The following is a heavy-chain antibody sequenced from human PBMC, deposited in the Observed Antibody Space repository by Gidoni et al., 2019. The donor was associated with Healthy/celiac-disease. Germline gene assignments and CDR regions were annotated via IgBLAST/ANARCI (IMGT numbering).Heavy chain of an antibody. V-gene: IGHV1-46*01. CDR3: ARDGGYCSSTSCYPHYYFDY. Sequence: QVQLVQSGAEVKKPGASVKVSCKASGYTFTSYYMHWVRQAPGQGLEWMGIINPSGGSTSYAQKFQGRVTMTRDTSTSTVYMELSSLRSEDTAVYYCARDGGYCSSTSCYPHYYFDYWGQGTLVTVSS. D-gene: IGHD2-2*01. J-gene: IGHJ4*02. CDR2: INPSGGST. CDR1: GYTFTSYY.